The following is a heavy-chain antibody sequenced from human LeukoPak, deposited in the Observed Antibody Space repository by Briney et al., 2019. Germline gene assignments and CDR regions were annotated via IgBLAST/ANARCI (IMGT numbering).Heavy chain of an antibody. Sequence: ASVKVSCKASGGTFSSYAISWVRQAPGQGLEWMGGIIPIFGTANYAQEFQGRVTITTDESTSTAYMELSSLRSEDTAVYYCARGGGSYYWDYWGQGTLVTVSS. D-gene: IGHD1-26*01. CDR1: GGTFSSYA. V-gene: IGHV1-69*05. J-gene: IGHJ4*02. CDR3: ARGGGSYYWDY. CDR2: IIPIFGTA.